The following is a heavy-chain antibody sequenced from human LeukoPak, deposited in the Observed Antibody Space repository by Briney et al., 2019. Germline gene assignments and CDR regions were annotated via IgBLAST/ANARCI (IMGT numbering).Heavy chain of an antibody. V-gene: IGHV1-69*01. CDR1: GGTFSSYA. J-gene: IGHJ3*02. CDR3: ARAAPYCGGDCLDAFDI. D-gene: IGHD2-21*01. CDR2: IIPTFGTA. Sequence: SVKVSCKASGGTFSSYAISWVRQAPGQGLEWMGGIIPTFGTANYAQKFQGRVTITADESTSTAYMELSSLRSEDTAVYYCARAAPYCGGDCLDAFDIWGQGTMVTVSS.